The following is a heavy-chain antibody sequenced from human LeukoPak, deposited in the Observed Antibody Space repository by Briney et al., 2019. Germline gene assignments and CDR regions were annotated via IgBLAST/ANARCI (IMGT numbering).Heavy chain of an antibody. CDR1: GGTFSNYA. J-gene: IGHJ3*02. D-gene: IGHD1-26*01. Sequence: SVKVSCKASGGTFSNYAISWVRQAPGQGLEWMGAIIPIFGTANYAQKFQGRVTITADESTSTAYMELSSLRSEDTAVYYCARQGSGSHRAFDMWGQGTMVTVSS. V-gene: IGHV1-69*13. CDR2: IIPIFGTA. CDR3: ARQGSGSHRAFDM.